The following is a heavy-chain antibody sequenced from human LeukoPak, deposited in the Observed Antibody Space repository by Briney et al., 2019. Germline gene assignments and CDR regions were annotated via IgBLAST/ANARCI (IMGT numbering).Heavy chain of an antibody. CDR1: GFTVSSNY. J-gene: IGHJ4*02. Sequence: PGGSLRLSCAASGFTVSSNYMSWVRQAPGKGLEWVSVIYSGGSTYYADSVKGRFTISRDNSKNTLYLQMNSLRAEDTAVYYCARGHFYGSGSDFDYWGQGTLVTVSS. CDR3: ARGHFYGSGSDFDY. CDR2: IYSGGST. D-gene: IGHD3-10*01. V-gene: IGHV3-53*01.